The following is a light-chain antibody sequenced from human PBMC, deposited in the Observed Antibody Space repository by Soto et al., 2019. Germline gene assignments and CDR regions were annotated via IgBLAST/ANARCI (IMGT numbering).Light chain of an antibody. J-gene: IGLJ1*01. V-gene: IGLV1-51*01. CDR2: ADN. CDR1: SYNIGGNS. Sequence: SVLAQPPSVSAAPGQKVTISCSGSSYNIGGNSVSWYQQLPGTAPKLLIYADNKRPSGIPDRFSGSKSGTSATLGITGFQTGDEADYYCGSWDSSLSAYVFGTGTKVTVL. CDR3: GSWDSSLSAYV.